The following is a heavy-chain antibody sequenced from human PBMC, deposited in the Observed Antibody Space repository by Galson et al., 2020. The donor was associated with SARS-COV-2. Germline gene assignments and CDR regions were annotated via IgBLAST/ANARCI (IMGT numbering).Heavy chain of an antibody. CDR3: VTDPPDSGWAVRD. J-gene: IGHJ1*01. V-gene: IGHV3-33*01. CDR1: GFTFNTHA. CDR2: IWSDRPNR. Sequence: GGSLRLPCGPSGFTFNTHAMHWVRQASGKGLEWVAMIWSDRPNRYYPDSVKGRFTISRDNSKNTVYLEINSLRPEDTAVYYCVTDPPDSGWAVRDGGQGAQVAVSS. D-gene: IGHD6-19*01.